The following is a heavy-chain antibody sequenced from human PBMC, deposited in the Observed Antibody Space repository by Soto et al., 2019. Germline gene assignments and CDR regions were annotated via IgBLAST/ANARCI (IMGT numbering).Heavy chain of an antibody. Sequence: GASLKVSCKASGYTFTNYGISWVRQAPGEGLEWVGWINTSNDNKLYAQKLQGRLTLTTDTSTSTAYMDLTTLRSDDTAVYFCARDPGAASFDFWAQGTLVTVSS. CDR1: GYTFTNYG. CDR2: INTSNDNK. CDR3: ARDPGAASFDF. V-gene: IGHV1-18*01. D-gene: IGHD2-15*01. J-gene: IGHJ4*02.